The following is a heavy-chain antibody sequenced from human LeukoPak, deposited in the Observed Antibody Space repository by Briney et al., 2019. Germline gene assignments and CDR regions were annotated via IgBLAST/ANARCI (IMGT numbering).Heavy chain of an antibody. CDR1: GFTFSSYA. D-gene: IGHD6-13*01. V-gene: IGHV3-23*01. J-gene: IGHJ4*02. CDR2: ISGSGVAT. CDR3: AKDWGYSSSQGYYFDY. Sequence: GGSLRLSGAASGFTFSSYAVSWVRQAPGKGLEWVSSISGSGVATYSADSVKGRFTISRDNSKNTLYLQMSSLRAEDTAVYYCAKDWGYSSSQGYYFDYWGQGTLVTVSS.